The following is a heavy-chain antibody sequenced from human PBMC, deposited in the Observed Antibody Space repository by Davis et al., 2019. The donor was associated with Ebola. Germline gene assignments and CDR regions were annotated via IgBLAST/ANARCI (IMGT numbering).Heavy chain of an antibody. Sequence: ASVKVSCKASGYTFTSYYMHWVRQAPGQGLEWMGIINPSGGSTSYTQKFQGRVTMTRDTSTSTVYMELSSLRSEDTAVYYCAREVIVVVVAATRQPYYYYYGMDVWGKGTTVTVSS. V-gene: IGHV1-46*01. CDR2: INPSGGST. CDR1: GYTFTSYY. J-gene: IGHJ6*04. CDR3: AREVIVVVVAATRQPYYYYYGMDV. D-gene: IGHD2-15*01.